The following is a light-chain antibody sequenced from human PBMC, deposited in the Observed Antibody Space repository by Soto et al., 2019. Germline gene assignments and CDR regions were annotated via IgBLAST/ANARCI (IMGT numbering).Light chain of an antibody. CDR1: SSNIGGTNY. Sequence: SVLTRPPSASGTPVKKVFITCSGSSSNIGGTNYTYWYQQLPGAAPKLLMHSNNLRPSGVPDLLSGSKLGPAASLDISGLHPDDGAVYYCTSWDDRLDAVIFGGGTRVTVL. CDR2: SNN. CDR3: TSWDDRLDAVI. J-gene: IGLJ2*01. V-gene: IGLV1-47*02.